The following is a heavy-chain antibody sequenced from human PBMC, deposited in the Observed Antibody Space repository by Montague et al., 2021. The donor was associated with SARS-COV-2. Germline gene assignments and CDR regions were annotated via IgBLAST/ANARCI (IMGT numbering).Heavy chain of an antibody. CDR2: ITSSGTTI. Sequence: SLSLSLSASGFTFSSYEMNWVRQAPGKGLEWISYITSSGTTIYYADSVKGRFTISRDNAKNSLYLQMNSLRAEDTAVYYCARAVGSYYGYWGQGTLVTVSS. CDR1: GFTFSSYE. CDR3: ARAVGSYYGY. V-gene: IGHV3-48*03. J-gene: IGHJ4*02. D-gene: IGHD1-26*01.